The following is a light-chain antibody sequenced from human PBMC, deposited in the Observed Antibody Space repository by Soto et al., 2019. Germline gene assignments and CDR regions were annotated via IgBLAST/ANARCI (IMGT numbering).Light chain of an antibody. CDR1: SSDVGSYNL. V-gene: IGLV2-23*02. Sequence: QSVLTQPASVSGSPGQSITISCTGTSSDVGSYNLVSWYQQHPDKAPKLIIYEVSKWPSGVSSRFSASKSGNTASLTISGLQSEDEADYYCCSYAGSSTWVFGGGTMLTVL. CDR3: CSYAGSSTWV. J-gene: IGLJ3*02. CDR2: EVS.